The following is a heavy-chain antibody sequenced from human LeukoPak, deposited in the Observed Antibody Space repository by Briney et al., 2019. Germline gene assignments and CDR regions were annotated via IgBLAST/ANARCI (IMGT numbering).Heavy chain of an antibody. J-gene: IGHJ5*02. CDR1: GFTFSSYS. CDR3: ARDPSPGYYDSSGYYLS. Sequence: PGGSLRLSCVASGFTFSSYSMNWVRQAPGKGLEWVSSISSSGSYIYYADSVKGRFTISRDNAQNSLYPQMNSLRAEDTAVYYCARDPSPGYYDSSGYYLSWGQGTLVTVSS. D-gene: IGHD3-22*01. CDR2: ISSSGSYI. V-gene: IGHV3-21*01.